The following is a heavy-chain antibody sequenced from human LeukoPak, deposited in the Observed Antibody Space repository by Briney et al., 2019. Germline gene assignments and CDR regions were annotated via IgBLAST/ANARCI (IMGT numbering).Heavy chain of an antibody. Sequence: ASQTVSCKPSGYIFTDYYLHWVRQAPGQGLEWMGWINPISGGTNFAQKFQGRVTMTRDTSISTAYMEVSSLRSDDTAVYYCARGLTSAVQYWGQGTLVTVSS. J-gene: IGHJ4*02. CDR1: GYIFTDYY. V-gene: IGHV1-2*02. D-gene: IGHD1-20*01. CDR3: ARGLTSAVQY. CDR2: INPISGGT.